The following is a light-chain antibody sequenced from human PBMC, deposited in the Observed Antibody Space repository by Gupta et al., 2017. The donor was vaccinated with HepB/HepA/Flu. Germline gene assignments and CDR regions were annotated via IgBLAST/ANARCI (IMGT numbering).Light chain of an antibody. CDR2: RAS. Sequence: DIKMTQSPPSLSASVGDRVTITCRASQSISTYLNWYQQKPGKAPKPLIYRASSLQSGVPSRFSGSGSGTDFTLAISSLQREDFATYYCQQSYSGPWTFGQGTKVEI. CDR3: QQSYSGPWT. V-gene: IGKV1-39*01. J-gene: IGKJ1*01. CDR1: QSISTY.